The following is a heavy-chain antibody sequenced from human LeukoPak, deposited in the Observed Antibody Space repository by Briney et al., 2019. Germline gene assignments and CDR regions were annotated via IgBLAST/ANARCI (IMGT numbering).Heavy chain of an antibody. Sequence: GGSLRLSCAASGFTFSGDGMHWVRQAPGRGLEWVALIRYDGSNKFYADSVKGRFTISRDNSKSTLFLQMNSLRAEDTAVYYCAKLPYCSNSNCYAFFADYWGQGTLVTVSS. D-gene: IGHD2-2*01. V-gene: IGHV3-30*02. CDR3: AKLPYCSNSNCYAFFADY. CDR2: IRYDGSNK. CDR1: GFTFSGDG. J-gene: IGHJ4*02.